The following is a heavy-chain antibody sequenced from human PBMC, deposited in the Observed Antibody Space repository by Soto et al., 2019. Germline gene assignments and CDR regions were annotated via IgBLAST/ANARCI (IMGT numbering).Heavy chain of an antibody. D-gene: IGHD3-10*01. CDR1: GATFNFYS. Sequence: QVQLVQSGAEVKRPGSSVKVSCKASGATFNFYSINWVRQAPGLGLEWMGRVNPIVSMSNYAQKFQGRVTRTAVKSTSTAYMELSRLRSEATAIYYCARRYGSGYRAFAYWGKGALVTVSS. V-gene: IGHV1-69*02. CDR2: VNPIVSMS. CDR3: ARRYGSGYRAFAY. J-gene: IGHJ4*02.